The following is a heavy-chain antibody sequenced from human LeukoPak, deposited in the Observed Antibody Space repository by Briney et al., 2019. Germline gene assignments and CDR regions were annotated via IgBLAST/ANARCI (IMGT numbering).Heavy chain of an antibody. J-gene: IGHJ4*02. V-gene: IGHV4-59*01. CDR1: GGSISSYY. D-gene: IGHD6-19*01. CDR3: ARESTGYSSGWLHFDY. Sequence: SETLSLTCTVSGGSISSYYWSWIRQPPGKGLEWIGYIYYSGSTNYNPSLKSRVTISVDTSKNQFSLKLSSVTAADTAVYYCARESTGYSSGWLHFDYWGQGTLVTVSS. CDR2: IYYSGST.